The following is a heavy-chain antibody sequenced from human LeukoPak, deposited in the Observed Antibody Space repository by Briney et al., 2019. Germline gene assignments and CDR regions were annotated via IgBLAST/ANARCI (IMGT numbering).Heavy chain of an antibody. J-gene: IGHJ4*02. CDR3: ARVTVGATREYYLDY. D-gene: IGHD1-26*01. Sequence: GASVKASCKASGYTFTGYYMHWGRQAPGQRLKWMGWINPNSGGTNYVQKFQGRVTMTRDTSISTAYMELSRLRSDDTAVYYCARVTVGATREYYLDYWGQGTLVTVSS. CDR1: GYTFTGYY. CDR2: INPNSGGT. V-gene: IGHV1-2*02.